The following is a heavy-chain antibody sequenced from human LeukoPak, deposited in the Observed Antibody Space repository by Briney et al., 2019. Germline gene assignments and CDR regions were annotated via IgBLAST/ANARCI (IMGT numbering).Heavy chain of an antibody. CDR3: ASDCSGGSCYSGGYYGMDV. Sequence: GASVKVSCKASGYTFTSYAMHWVRQAPGQRLEWMGWINADNGNTKYSQKFQGRVTITRDTSASTAYMELSSLRSEDTAVYYCASDCSGGSCYSGGYYGMDVWGQGTTVTVSS. CDR1: GYTFTSYA. CDR2: INADNGNT. D-gene: IGHD2-15*01. J-gene: IGHJ6*02. V-gene: IGHV1-3*01.